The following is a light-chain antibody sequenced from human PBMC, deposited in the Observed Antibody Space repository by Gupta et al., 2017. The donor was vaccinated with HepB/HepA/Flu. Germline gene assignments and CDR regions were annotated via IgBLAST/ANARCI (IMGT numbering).Light chain of an antibody. V-gene: IGKV3-20*01. CDR1: QSVSSSY. CDR3: QQYGRSPL. J-gene: IGKJ3*01. CDR2: VAS. Sequence: QSPGTLSLSPGERATLSCRASQSVSSSYLAWYQQKPVQAPRLLIYVASSRTTGIPDRFTGRGSGTDFTLTISRREHEDFAVYYGQQYGRSPLFGHGTKVDIK.